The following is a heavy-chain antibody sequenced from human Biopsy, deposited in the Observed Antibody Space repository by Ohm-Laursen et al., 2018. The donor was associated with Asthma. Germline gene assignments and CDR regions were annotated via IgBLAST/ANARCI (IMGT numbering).Heavy chain of an antibody. Sequence: RSLRLSCTASGFTFSIYDIHWVRQAPGKGLEWVAVISYDGGNKFYGDSVKGRFTLSRDSSRNTPYLQMNSLRVEDTAIYYCARTHERWTSIQDDALDIWGQGTMVIVSS. D-gene: IGHD4-23*01. CDR2: ISYDGGNK. CDR3: ARTHERWTSIQDDALDI. V-gene: IGHV3-30*03. CDR1: GFTFSIYD. J-gene: IGHJ3*02.